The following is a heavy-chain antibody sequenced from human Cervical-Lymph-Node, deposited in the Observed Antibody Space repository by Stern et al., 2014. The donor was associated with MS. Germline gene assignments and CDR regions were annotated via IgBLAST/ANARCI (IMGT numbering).Heavy chain of an antibody. D-gene: IGHD2-8*01. J-gene: IGHJ4*02. V-gene: IGHV1-18*01. CDR2: ISADSGNT. CDR1: GYTFTTYG. Sequence: VQLEESGTEVMKPGASVLVSCKASGYTFTTYGITWVRQAPGQGLEWMGWISADSGNTKYAQKFQDRVTMTRDTTTGTAYMEVRSLRSEDTAVYYCARDKMHAFDYWGQGTQVTVPS. CDR3: ARDKMHAFDY.